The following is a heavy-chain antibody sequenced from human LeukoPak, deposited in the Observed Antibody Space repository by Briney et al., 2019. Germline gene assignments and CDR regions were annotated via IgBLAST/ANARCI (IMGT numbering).Heavy chain of an antibody. D-gene: IGHD3-3*02. CDR2: INPNSGGT. CDR1: GYTFTGYY. V-gene: IGHV1-2*02. J-gene: IGHJ6*03. CDR3: ARTFPNRYYYYYYMDV. Sequence: ASVKVSCKASGYTFTGYYMHWVRQAPGQGLEWMGWINPNSGGTNYAQKFQGRVTMTRDTSISTAYMELSRLRSDDTAVYYCARTFPNRYYYYYYMDVWGKGTTVTISS.